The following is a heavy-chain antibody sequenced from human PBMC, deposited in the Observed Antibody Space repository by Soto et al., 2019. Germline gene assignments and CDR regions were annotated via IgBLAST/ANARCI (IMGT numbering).Heavy chain of an antibody. D-gene: IGHD6-13*01. CDR2: INHSGST. CDR1: GGSISSSSYY. CDR3: ARLWGAAAGSGAFDI. V-gene: IGHV4-39*07. J-gene: IGHJ3*02. Sequence: SETLSLTCTVSGGSISSSSYYWSWIRQPPGKGLEWIGEINHSGSTNYNPSLKSRVTISVDTSKNQFSLKLSSVTAADTAVYYCARLWGAAAGSGAFDIWGQGTMVTVSS.